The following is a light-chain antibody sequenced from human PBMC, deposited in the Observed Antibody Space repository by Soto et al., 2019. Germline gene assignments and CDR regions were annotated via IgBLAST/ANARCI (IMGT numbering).Light chain of an antibody. V-gene: IGKV1-5*03. CDR1: QTISSL. CDR2: KAS. CDR3: QQYNSYSWT. J-gene: IGKJ1*01. Sequence: DIQMTQSPSTLSGSVGDRVTITCRASQTISSLLSWYQQKPGKAPKLLIYKASTLKSGVPSRFSGSGSGTEFTLTISSLQPDDFATYYCQQYNSYSWTFGQGTKVAIK.